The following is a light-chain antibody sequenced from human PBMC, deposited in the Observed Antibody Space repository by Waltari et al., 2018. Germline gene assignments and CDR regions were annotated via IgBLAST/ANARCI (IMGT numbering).Light chain of an antibody. CDR2: GAS. J-gene: IGKJ4*01. CDR3: QQSYTTPLT. CDR1: QSISSS. V-gene: IGKV1-39*01. Sequence: EIQMTQSPSSLSASVGDRVTITCRASQSISSSLNWYPHKRGKAPKLLIYGASSLQSGVPSRFSGSGSGTDFTLTISTLQPEDVATYYCQQSYTTPLTFGGGTRVEIK.